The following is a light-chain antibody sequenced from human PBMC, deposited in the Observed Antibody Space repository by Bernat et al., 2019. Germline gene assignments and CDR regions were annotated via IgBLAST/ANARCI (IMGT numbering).Light chain of an antibody. CDR3: QQCGSSLRT. J-gene: IGKJ1*01. Sequence: EIVLPQSPGTLSLSPGERATLSCRASQSASSSYLAWYQHKPGQAPRHLIYGASSRATGIPDRFSGSGSGTDFTLTISRLEPEDFAVYYCQQCGSSLRTFGQGTKVEI. CDR1: QSASSSY. V-gene: IGKV3-20*01. CDR2: GAS.